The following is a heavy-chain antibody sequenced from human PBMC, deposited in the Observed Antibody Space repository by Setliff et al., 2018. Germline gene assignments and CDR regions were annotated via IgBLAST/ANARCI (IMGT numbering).Heavy chain of an antibody. D-gene: IGHD5-18*01. CDR1: GGSISSGSYY. Sequence: KTSETLSLTCTVSGGSISSGSYYWSWIRQPAGKGLEWIGRIYTSGSTNYNPSLKSRVTISVDTSKNQFSLKLSSATAADTAVYYCARDRTAYNYGMDVWGQGTTVTVSS. CDR2: IYTSGST. V-gene: IGHV4-61*02. CDR3: ARDRTAYNYGMDV. J-gene: IGHJ6*02.